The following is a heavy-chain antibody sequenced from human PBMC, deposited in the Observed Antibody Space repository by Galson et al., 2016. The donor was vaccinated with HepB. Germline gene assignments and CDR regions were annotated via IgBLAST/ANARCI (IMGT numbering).Heavy chain of an antibody. CDR3: EREEWGRSTASCPYYYSYMDV. CDR2: INSDGSST. D-gene: IGHD2-2*01. Sequence: SLRLSCAASGFTLRNYWMHWVRQAPGKGLVWVSRINSDGSSTIYADSVKGRFTISRDDAKNTRTLQMNSLGAEDTAGYYCEREEWGRSTASCPYYYSYMDVWGKGTTVTASS. V-gene: IGHV3-74*01. J-gene: IGHJ6*03. CDR1: GFTLRNYW.